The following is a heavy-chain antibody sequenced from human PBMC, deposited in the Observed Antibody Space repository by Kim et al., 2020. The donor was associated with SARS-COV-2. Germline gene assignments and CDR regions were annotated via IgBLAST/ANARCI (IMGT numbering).Heavy chain of an antibody. CDR2: IYSGGNT. J-gene: IGHJ1*01. V-gene: IGHV3-66*01. Sequence: GGSLRLSCAASGYTVTYSYMGWVRQAPGKGLEWVSFIYSGGNTIYADSVKGRLIISRDHSKNTLYLQMNSLRAEDTAVYYCATVVFYYAAGYFKNWGQGTLVIVSS. CDR1: GYTVTYSY. CDR3: ATVVFYYAAGYFKN. D-gene: IGHD3-10*01.